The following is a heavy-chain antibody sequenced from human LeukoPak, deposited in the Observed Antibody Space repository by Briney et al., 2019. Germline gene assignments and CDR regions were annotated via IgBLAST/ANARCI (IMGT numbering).Heavy chain of an antibody. CDR1: GYSISSGYY. CDR3: ARGPFFSLGRYSGSYYTFDY. V-gene: IGHV4-38-2*02. D-gene: IGHD1-26*01. Sequence: SETLSLTCTVSGYSISSGYYWGWIRQPPGKGLEWIGSIYHSGSTYYNPSLKSRVTISVDTSKNQFSLKLSSVTAADTAVYYCARGPFFSLGRYSGSYYTFDYWGQGTLVTVSS. J-gene: IGHJ4*02. CDR2: IYHSGST.